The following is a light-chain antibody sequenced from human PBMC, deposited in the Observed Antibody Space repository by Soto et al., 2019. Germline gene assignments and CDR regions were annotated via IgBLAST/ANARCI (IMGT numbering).Light chain of an antibody. CDR1: QSINSE. CDR2: GAS. CDR3: QQGHNRPLT. Sequence: EIGMTQSPATLSLSPGERAALSCRASQSINSEFAWYQQKPGQPPRLLIYGASTRATGVPARFTGSESGSEFTLTISGLQSEDFAVYYCQQGHNRPLTFGQGTRLEI. J-gene: IGKJ2*01. V-gene: IGKV3-15*01.